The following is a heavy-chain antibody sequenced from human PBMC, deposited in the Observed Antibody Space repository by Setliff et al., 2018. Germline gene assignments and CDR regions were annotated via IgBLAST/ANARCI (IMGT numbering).Heavy chain of an antibody. CDR1: GGSFSDYY. CDR3: AKGGGRYHSDS. CDR2: INHSGST. J-gene: IGHJ4*02. V-gene: IGHV4-34*01. Sequence: SETLSLTCGASGGSFSDYYWTWIRQTPGKGLEWIGEINHSGSTNYNPSLKSRVSISADTSKNQFSLKLTSMTAADTAVYYCAKGGGRYHSDSWGQGILVTVSS. D-gene: IGHD1-1*01.